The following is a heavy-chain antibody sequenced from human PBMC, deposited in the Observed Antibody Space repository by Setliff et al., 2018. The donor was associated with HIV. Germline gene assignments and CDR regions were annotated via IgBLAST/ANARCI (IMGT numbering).Heavy chain of an antibody. J-gene: IGHJ6*02. D-gene: IGHD3-3*01. V-gene: IGHV4-59*01. Sequence: SETLSLTCTVSGGSISSYYWSWIRQPPGKGLEWIGYIYYSGSTNYNPSLKSLVTISVETSKNQFSLKLSSVIAADTAVYYCARIFGDQGYYYGMDVWGQGTTVTVSS. CDR3: ARIFGDQGYYYGMDV. CDR2: IYYSGST. CDR1: GGSISSYY.